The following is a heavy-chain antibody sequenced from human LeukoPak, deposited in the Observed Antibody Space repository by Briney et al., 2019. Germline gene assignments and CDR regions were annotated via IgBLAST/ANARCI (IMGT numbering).Heavy chain of an antibody. CDR1: GFTFSSYA. CDR2: ISYDGSNK. D-gene: IGHD3-22*01. CDR3: ARVGAYYDSSVQLGDAFDI. V-gene: IGHV3-30-3*01. Sequence: GGSLRLSCAASGFTFSSYAMHWVRQAPGKGLEWVAVISYDGSNKYYADSVKGRFTISRDNSKNTLYLQMNSLRAEDTAVYYCARVGAYYDSSVQLGDAFDIWGQGTMVTVSS. J-gene: IGHJ3*02.